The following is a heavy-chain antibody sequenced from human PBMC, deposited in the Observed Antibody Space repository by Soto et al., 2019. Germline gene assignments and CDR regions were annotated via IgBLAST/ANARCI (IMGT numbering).Heavy chain of an antibody. CDR2: ISGSGGST. V-gene: IGHV3-23*01. D-gene: IGHD2-15*01. J-gene: IGHJ4*02. CDR1: GFTFSSYA. Sequence: GGSLRLSCAASGFTFSSYAMSWVRQAPEKGLEWVSVISGSGGSTYYAESVKGRFTISRDNSKNTLYLQMNSLKAEYTVVYYCAKVRHSGYCSGGTCYSVPLDYWGQGTLVTVSS. CDR3: AKVRHSGYCSGGTCYSVPLDY.